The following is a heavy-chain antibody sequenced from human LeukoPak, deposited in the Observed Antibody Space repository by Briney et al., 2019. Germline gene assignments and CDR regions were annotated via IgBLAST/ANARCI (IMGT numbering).Heavy chain of an antibody. CDR3: ARDTAMVTGWFDP. D-gene: IGHD5-18*01. Sequence: GASVKVSCKASGGTFSSYAISWVRQAPGQGLEWMGGIIPIFGTANYAQKFQGRVTITADESTSTAYMELSSLRSEGTAVYYCARDTAMVTGWFDPWGQGTLVTVSS. CDR1: GGTFSSYA. CDR2: IIPIFGTA. V-gene: IGHV1-69*13. J-gene: IGHJ5*02.